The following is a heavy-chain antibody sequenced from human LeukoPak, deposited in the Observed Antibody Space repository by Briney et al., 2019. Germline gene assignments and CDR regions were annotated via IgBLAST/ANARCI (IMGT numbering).Heavy chain of an antibody. CDR2: IYPGDSDT. D-gene: IGHD1-7*01. V-gene: IGHV5-51*01. J-gene: IGHJ4*02. Sequence: GESLKISCKTFGYIFTNYWIGWVRQMPGKGPEWMGIIYPGDSDTRYSRSFQAQVTISADKSSSTAYLQWRSLEASDTAMYYCARLTGTADYWGQGTLVTVSS. CDR1: GYIFTNYW. CDR3: ARLTGTADY.